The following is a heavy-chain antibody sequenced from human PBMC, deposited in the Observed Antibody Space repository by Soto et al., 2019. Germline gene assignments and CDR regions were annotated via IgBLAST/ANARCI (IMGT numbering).Heavy chain of an antibody. V-gene: IGHV4-30-2*01. CDR2: IYHSGST. CDR3: GRGDYANAFDI. J-gene: IGHJ3*02. D-gene: IGHD4-17*01. Sequence: QLQLQESGSGLVTPSQPLSLTCAVSGGSISSGGYSWNWIRQPPGKGLEWIGNIYHSGSTYYNASLKSRVTISVDRSKNQFSLKLSSVTAADTAVYYCGRGDYANAFDIWGQGTMVTVSS. CDR1: GGSISSGGYS.